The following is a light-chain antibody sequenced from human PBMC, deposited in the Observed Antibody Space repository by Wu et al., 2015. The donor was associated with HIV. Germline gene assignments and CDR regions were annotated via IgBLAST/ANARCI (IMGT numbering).Light chain of an antibody. J-gene: IGKJ1*01. Sequence: GERATLSCRASQSVSSYLAWYQQKPGQAPRLLIYDASNRATGIPARFSGSGSGTDFTLTISSLEPEDFAVYYCQQRSNWPVTFGQGAKVEIK. CDR2: DAS. CDR1: QSVSSY. V-gene: IGKV3-11*01. CDR3: QQRSNWPVT.